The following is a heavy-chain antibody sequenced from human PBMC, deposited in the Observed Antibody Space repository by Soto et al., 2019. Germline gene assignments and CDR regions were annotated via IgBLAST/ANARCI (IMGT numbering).Heavy chain of an antibody. V-gene: IGHV5-51*01. Sequence: EVQLVQSGAEVKKPGESLKISCKGSGYSFTSYWIGWVRQMPGKGLEWMGIIYPGDSDTRYSPSFQGQVXXXXXXXXXXXXXXXXXXXXXXXXXXYCARLHYYDSSGYALDLWGRGTLVTVSS. CDR1: GYSFTSYW. CDR3: ARLHYYDSSGYALDL. CDR2: IYPGDSDT. J-gene: IGHJ2*01. D-gene: IGHD3-22*01.